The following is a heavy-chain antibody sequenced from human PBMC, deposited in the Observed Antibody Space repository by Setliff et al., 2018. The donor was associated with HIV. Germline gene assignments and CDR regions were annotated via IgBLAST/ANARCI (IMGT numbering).Heavy chain of an antibody. J-gene: IGHJ3*02. CDR3: ARSPQLYGDYRDASDI. D-gene: IGHD4-17*01. CDR1: GFTFTEYY. CDR2: IMPFFGPA. Sequence: SVKVSCKASGFTFTEYYIHWVRQAPGQGLEWMGAIMPFFGPANYAQKFQGRVTITTDESTSTVYMELPSLRSEDTAVYYCARSPQLYGDYRDASDIWGHGTMVTVSS. V-gene: IGHV1-69*05.